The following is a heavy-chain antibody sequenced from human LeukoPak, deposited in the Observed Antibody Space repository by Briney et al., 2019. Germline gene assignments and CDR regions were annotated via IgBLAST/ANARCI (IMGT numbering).Heavy chain of an antibody. CDR1: GGSFSGYY. Sequence: PSETLSLTCAVYGGSFSGYYWSWIRQPPGKGLEWVGEINHSGSTNYNPSLKRRVTISVDTSKNQFSLKLSSVTAADTAVYYCAREQVGGRQPVGFYYWGQGTLVTVSS. V-gene: IGHV4-34*01. CDR2: INHSGST. D-gene: IGHD1-26*01. J-gene: IGHJ4*02. CDR3: AREQVGGRQPVGFYY.